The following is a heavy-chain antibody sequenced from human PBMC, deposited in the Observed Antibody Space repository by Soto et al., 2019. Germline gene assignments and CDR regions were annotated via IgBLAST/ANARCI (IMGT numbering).Heavy chain of an antibody. V-gene: IGHV3-21*01. CDR1: GFTFSSYS. Sequence: PGGSLRLSCAASGFTFSSYSMNWVRQAPGKGLEWVSSISSSSYIYYADSVKGRFTISRDNAKNSLYLQMNSLRAEDTAVYYCAREAEQVVIVVVAATPTGMDVWGQGTTVTVSS. D-gene: IGHD2-15*01. J-gene: IGHJ6*02. CDR2: ISSSSYI. CDR3: AREAEQVVIVVVAATPTGMDV.